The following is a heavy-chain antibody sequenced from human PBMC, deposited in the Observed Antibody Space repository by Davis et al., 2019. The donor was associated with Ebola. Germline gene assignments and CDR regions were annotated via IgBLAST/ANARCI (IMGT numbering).Heavy chain of an antibody. CDR2: IIPIFGTA. D-gene: IGHD3-3*01. J-gene: IGHJ6*02. V-gene: IGHV1-69*06. CDR1: GGTFSSYA. CDR3: ARRPLRFSYYYYGMDV. Sequence: SVKVSCKASGGTFSSYAISWVRQAPGQGLEWMGGIIPIFGTANYAQKFQGRVTITADKSASTAYMELSSLRSEDTAVYYCARRPLRFSYYYYGMDVWGQGTTVTVSS.